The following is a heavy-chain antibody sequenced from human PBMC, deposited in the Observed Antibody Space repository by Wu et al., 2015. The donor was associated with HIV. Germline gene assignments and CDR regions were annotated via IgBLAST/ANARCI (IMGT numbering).Heavy chain of an antibody. D-gene: IGHD1-20*01. Sequence: QGQLVQSGTEVKNPGASVKVSCKASGYSLSPYYMHWVRQAPGQGLEWMGWIHPTSGDTKYAQSFQGRVTMTLDTSINTAYMELSSLRSDDTAVYYCATYGPGYNWMYKWGQGTLVTVSS. V-gene: IGHV1-2*02. CDR1: GYSLSPYY. J-gene: IGHJ4*02. CDR2: IHPTSGDT. CDR3: ATYGPGYNWMYK.